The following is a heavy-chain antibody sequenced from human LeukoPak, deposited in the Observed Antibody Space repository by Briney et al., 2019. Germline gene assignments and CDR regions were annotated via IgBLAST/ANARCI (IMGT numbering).Heavy chain of an antibody. J-gene: IGHJ4*02. Sequence: PGGSLSLSCAASGFTFSTYTMNWVRQAPGKGPEWVSYISSSGTTIYYADSVKGRFTISRDNAKNSLYLQMNSLRAEDTAVYYCSRDASQYSSGWFFHYCGQGTLVTVSS. CDR2: ISSSGTTI. CDR3: SRDASQYSSGWFFHY. D-gene: IGHD6-19*01. V-gene: IGHV3-48*01. CDR1: GFTFSTYT.